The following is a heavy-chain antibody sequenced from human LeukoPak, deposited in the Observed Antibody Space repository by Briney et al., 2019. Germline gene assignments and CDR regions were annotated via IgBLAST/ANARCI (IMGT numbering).Heavy chain of an antibody. D-gene: IGHD1-1*01. CDR3: ARALHLELHYYFDY. Sequence: ASVKVSCKASGGTFSSYAINWVRQAPGQGLEWMGGIIPVFGSANYAQKFQGRVTITADESTNTAYMELSSLRSEDTAVYYCARALHLELHYYFDYWGQETLVTVSS. CDR1: GGTFSSYA. CDR2: IIPVFGSA. V-gene: IGHV1-69*13. J-gene: IGHJ4*02.